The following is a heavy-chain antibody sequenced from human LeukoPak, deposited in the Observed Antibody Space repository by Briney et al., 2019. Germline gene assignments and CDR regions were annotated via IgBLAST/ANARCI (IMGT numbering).Heavy chain of an antibody. CDR2: INPNSGGT. CDR1: GYTFTGYY. J-gene: IGHJ4*02. Sequence: ASVKVSCKASGYTFTGYYMHWVRQAPGQGLEWMGWINPNSGGTNYAQKFQGRVTMTRDTSITTAYMELSSLRSDDTAVYYCARDVGEYCSSTNCYASHYWGQGTLVTVSS. V-gene: IGHV1-2*02. CDR3: ARDVGEYCSSTNCYASHY. D-gene: IGHD2-2*01.